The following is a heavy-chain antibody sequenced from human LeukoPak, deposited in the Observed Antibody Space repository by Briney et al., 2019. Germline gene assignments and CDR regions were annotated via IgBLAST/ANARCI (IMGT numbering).Heavy chain of an antibody. CDR2: ISSSSSYI. J-gene: IGHJ5*02. D-gene: IGHD1-26*01. CDR1: GFTFSSYS. CDR3: ARDGLYGGSSVKGGS. Sequence: GGSLRLSCAASGFTFSSYSMNWVRQAPGKGLEWVSSISSSSSYIYYADSVKGRFTNSRDNAKNSLYLQMNSLRAEDTAVYYCARDGLYGGSSVKGGSWGQGTLVTVSS. V-gene: IGHV3-21*01.